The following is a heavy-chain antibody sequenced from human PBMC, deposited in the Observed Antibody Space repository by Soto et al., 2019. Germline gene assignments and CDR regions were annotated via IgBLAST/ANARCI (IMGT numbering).Heavy chain of an antibody. V-gene: IGHV4-59*01. CDR3: ARERWLQWGFGY. Sequence: PSETLSLNXTVSGGPISSYYWSWIRQPPGKGLEWIGYIYYSGSTNYNPSLKSRVTISVDTSKNQFSLKLSSVTAADTAVYYCARERWLQWGFGYWGQGTLVTVSS. D-gene: IGHD5-12*01. CDR2: IYYSGST. CDR1: GGPISSYY. J-gene: IGHJ4*02.